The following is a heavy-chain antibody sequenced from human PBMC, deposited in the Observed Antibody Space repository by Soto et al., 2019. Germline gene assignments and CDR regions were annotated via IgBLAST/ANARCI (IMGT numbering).Heavy chain of an antibody. D-gene: IGHD5-12*01. CDR3: ARGGGYDSFDY. V-gene: IGHV4-30-2*06. CDR2: ISHLEST. Sequence: KASDTLSLTCTVSGASISYGGFSWSWIRQSPGKGLEWIGYISHLESTYFHPSFKSRLTMSIDRTRNQFSLKLSSVTAADMAVYYCARGGGYDSFDYWGQGVLVTVSS. CDR1: GASISYGGFS. J-gene: IGHJ4*02.